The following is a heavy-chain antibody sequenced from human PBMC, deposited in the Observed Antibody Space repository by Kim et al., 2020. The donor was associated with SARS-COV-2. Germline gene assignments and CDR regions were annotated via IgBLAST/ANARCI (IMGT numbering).Heavy chain of an antibody. Sequence: RYSPSLKSRLTITKDTSKNQVVLTMTNMDPVDTATYYCAHRPYGSGSYGYWGQGTLVTVSS. V-gene: IGHV2-5*01. CDR3: AHRPYGSGSYGY. D-gene: IGHD3-10*01. J-gene: IGHJ4*02.